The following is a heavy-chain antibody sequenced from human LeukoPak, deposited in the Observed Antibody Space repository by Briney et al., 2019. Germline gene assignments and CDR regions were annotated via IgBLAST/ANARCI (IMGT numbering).Heavy chain of an antibody. CDR3: ARTYYDFWSGFDAFDI. Sequence: ASVKVSCKASGYTFTGYYMHWVRQATGQGLEWMGWMNPSSGNTGYAQKFQGRVTMTRNTSISTAYMELSSLRSEDTAVYYCARTYYDFWSGFDAFDIWGQGTMVTVSS. J-gene: IGHJ3*02. D-gene: IGHD3-3*01. CDR1: GYTFTGYY. CDR2: MNPSSGNT. V-gene: IGHV1-8*02.